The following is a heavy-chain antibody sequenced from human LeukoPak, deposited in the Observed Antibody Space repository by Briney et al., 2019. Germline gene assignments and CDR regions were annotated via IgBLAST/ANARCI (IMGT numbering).Heavy chain of an antibody. CDR1: GFTFSSYW. Sequence: PGGSLRLSCAASGFTFSSYWMHWVRQAPGKGLVWVSRISSDGSSTSYADSVKGRFTISRDNAKNTLYLQMNSLRAEDTAVYYCARDRVVRGVPMDVWGKGTTVTVSS. D-gene: IGHD3-10*01. V-gene: IGHV3-74*01. CDR2: ISSDGSST. CDR3: ARDRVVRGVPMDV. J-gene: IGHJ6*04.